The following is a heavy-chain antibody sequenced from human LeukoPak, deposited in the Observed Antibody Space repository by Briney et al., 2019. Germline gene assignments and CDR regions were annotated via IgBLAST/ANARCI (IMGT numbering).Heavy chain of an antibody. CDR1: GFTFSSYS. CDR3: ARQGSWRY. Sequence: GGSLRLSCAASGFTFSSYSMNGVRQAPGKGLELVASISSSSSYIYYADSVKGRFTISRDNAKTTLSPQTPSCRAEATAVYYCARQGSWRYWGQGTMVTVSS. V-gene: IGHV3-21*01. CDR2: ISSSSSYI. J-gene: IGHJ3*01. D-gene: IGHD6-13*01.